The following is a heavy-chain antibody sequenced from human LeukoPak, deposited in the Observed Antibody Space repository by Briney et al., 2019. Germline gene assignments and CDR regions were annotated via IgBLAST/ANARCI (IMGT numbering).Heavy chain of an antibody. V-gene: IGHV3-11*01. D-gene: IGHD3-10*01. CDR3: ARDWRNYYGSGSYIDY. CDR1: GLTFSDYY. J-gene: IGHJ4*02. Sequence: GGSLRLSCAASGLTFSDYYMSWIRQAPGKGLEWVSYISSSGSTIYYADSVKGRFTISRDNAKNSLYPQMNSLRAEDTAVYYCARDWRNYYGSGSYIDYWGQGTLVTVSS. CDR2: ISSSGSTI.